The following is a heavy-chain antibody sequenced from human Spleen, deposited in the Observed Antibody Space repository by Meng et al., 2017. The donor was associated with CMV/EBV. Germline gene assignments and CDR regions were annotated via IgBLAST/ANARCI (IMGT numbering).Heavy chain of an antibody. V-gene: IGHV3-20*04. CDR2: INWNGGTI. CDR1: GFTFDDYG. J-gene: IGHJ4*02. Sequence: GGSLRLSCAASGFTFDDYGMSWVRQAPGKGLEWVAGINWNGGTIGYADSLKGRFTITRDNAKNSLYLQMNSLRAEDTALYYCARWGNIVGSGSHGDYWGQGTLVTVSS. CDR3: ARWGNIVGSGSHGDY. D-gene: IGHD1-26*01.